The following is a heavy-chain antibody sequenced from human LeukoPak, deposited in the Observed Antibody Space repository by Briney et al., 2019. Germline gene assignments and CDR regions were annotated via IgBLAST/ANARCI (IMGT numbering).Heavy chain of an antibody. CDR1: GGSISGYY. Sequence: ETLSLTCTVSGGSISGYYWNWIRQPPGKGLEWVSLIYSSDGAYYADSVKGRFTISRDNSKNTLYLQMNSLRAEDTAVYYCARDADSWGQGTLVTVSS. J-gene: IGHJ4*02. V-gene: IGHV3-66*01. CDR2: IYSSDGA. CDR3: ARDADS.